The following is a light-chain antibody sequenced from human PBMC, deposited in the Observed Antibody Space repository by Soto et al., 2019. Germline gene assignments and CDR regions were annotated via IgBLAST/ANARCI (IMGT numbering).Light chain of an antibody. V-gene: IGKV1-17*03. J-gene: IGKJ4*01. CDR3: LQHKSYPLT. CDR2: GAS. Sequence: DIQMTQSPSAMSASVGDKVTITCRASQGISNYLVWFQQKPGKVPKRMIYGASRLQSGVPSRFSGSGSGTEFTLAISSLQPEDFATYYCLQHKSYPLTFGGGTKVEIK. CDR1: QGISNY.